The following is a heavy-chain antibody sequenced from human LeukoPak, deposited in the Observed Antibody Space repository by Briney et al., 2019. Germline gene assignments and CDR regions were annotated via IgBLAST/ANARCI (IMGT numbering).Heavy chain of an antibody. V-gene: IGHV1-2*06. Sequence: ASVKVSCKASGYTFTGYYMHWVRQAPGQGLEWMGRINPNSGGTNYPQKFQGRVTMTRDTSISTAYMELSRLRSDDTAVYYCARLQLWSDAFDIWGQGTMVTVSS. CDR2: INPNSGGT. J-gene: IGHJ3*02. CDR1: GYTFTGYY. CDR3: ARLQLWSDAFDI. D-gene: IGHD5-18*01.